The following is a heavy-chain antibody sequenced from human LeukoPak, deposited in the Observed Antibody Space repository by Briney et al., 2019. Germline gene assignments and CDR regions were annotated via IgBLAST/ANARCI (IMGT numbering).Heavy chain of an antibody. V-gene: IGHV1-18*01. D-gene: IGHD6-19*01. CDR2: MNPNSGNT. CDR1: GYTFTSYD. Sequence: GASVKVSCKASGYTFTSYDINWVRQATGQGLEWMGWMNPNSGNTNYAQKLQGRVTMTTDTSTSTAYMELRSLRSDDTAVYYCARSHSGWYEWWDYWGQGTLVTVSS. J-gene: IGHJ4*02. CDR3: ARSHSGWYEWWDY.